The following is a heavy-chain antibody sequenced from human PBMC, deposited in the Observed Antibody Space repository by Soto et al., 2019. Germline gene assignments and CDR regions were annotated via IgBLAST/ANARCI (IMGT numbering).Heavy chain of an antibody. D-gene: IGHD3-16*01. Sequence: SETLSLTCTVSGGSISSGGYYWSWIRQHPGKGLEWIGYIYYSGSTYYNPSLKSRVTISVDTSKNQFSLKLSSVTAADTAVYYCARDGGRRFDAFDIWGQGTMVTVS. CDR1: GGSISSGGYY. CDR2: IYYSGST. CDR3: ARDGGRRFDAFDI. V-gene: IGHV4-31*03. J-gene: IGHJ3*02.